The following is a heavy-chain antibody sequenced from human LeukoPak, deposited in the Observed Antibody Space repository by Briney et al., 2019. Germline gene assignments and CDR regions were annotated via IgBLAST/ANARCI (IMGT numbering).Heavy chain of an antibody. J-gene: IGHJ6*03. CDR2: IKQDGSEK. V-gene: IGHV3-7*01. Sequence: PGGSLRLSCAASGFTFSSYWMSWVRQAPGKGLEWVANIKQDGSEKYYVDSVKGRFTISRDNAKNSLYLQMNSLRAEDTAVYYCAGLGQYQLLNYYYYYYMDVWGKGTTVTASS. D-gene: IGHD2-2*01. CDR1: GFTFSSYW. CDR3: AGLGQYQLLNYYYYYYMDV.